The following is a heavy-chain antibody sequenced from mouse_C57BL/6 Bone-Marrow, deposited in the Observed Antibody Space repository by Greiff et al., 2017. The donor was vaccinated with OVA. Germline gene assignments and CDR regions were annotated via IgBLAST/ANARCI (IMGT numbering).Heavy chain of an antibody. Sequence: EVKLEESGPGLVKPSQSLSLTCSVTGYSITSGYYWNWIRQFPGNKLEWMGYISYDGSNNYNPSLKNRISLTRDTSKNPFFLKLNSVTTEDTATDYCARDYYGSSYYFFWYFDVWGTGTTVTVSS. CDR2: ISYDGSN. CDR3: ARDYYGSSYYFFWYFDV. V-gene: IGHV3-6*01. D-gene: IGHD1-1*01. CDR1: GYSITSGYY. J-gene: IGHJ1*03.